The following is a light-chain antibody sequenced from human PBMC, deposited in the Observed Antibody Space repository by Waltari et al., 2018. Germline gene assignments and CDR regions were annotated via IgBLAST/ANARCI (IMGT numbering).Light chain of an antibody. Sequence: EIVLTQSPATLSLSPGERATLSCRASQIFSNYLAWYQQKPGQAPRPLIYDASTRATGTPARFSGSGSGTDFSLTISSLEPEDFAVYYCQQRGNGLTFGGGTKVEIK. CDR2: DAS. J-gene: IGKJ4*01. CDR1: QIFSNY. CDR3: QQRGNGLT. V-gene: IGKV3-11*01.